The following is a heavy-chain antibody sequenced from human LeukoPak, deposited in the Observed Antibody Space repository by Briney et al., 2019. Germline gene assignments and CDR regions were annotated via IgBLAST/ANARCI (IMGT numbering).Heavy chain of an antibody. CDR2: LYYGGTI. V-gene: IGHV4-59*12. Sequence: SETLSLTCTVSGASISSCYWSWIRQPPGKGLEWIGHLYYGGTIVYNPALRSRVTVSVDTSRTQVSLKVNSVTVADTAVYYCATLKRAAAHFDSWGQGTLVTVSS. CDR3: ATLKRAAAHFDS. CDR1: GASISSCY. D-gene: IGHD6-13*01. J-gene: IGHJ4*02.